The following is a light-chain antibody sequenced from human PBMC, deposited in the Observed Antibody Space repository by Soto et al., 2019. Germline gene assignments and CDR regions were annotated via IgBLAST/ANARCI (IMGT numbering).Light chain of an antibody. Sequence: DIVLTQSPATLSLSPGDRVTLSCRASQTVGRYLSWYQHSPGQGPRLLAYDASNRATGVPARFSGSGSETDFTLTISSLQPEDFAVYYCQQRLHWPITFGQGTRLEIK. V-gene: IGKV3-11*01. CDR3: QQRLHWPIT. CDR1: QTVGRY. CDR2: DAS. J-gene: IGKJ5*01.